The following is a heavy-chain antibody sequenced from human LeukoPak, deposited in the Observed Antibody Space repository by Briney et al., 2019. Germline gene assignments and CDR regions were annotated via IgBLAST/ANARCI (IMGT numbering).Heavy chain of an antibody. D-gene: IGHD2-15*01. CDR1: GGTFSSYA. V-gene: IGHV1-18*01. CDR3: ARDGLKWGGYCSGGSCWRGWFDP. CDR2: ISAYNGNT. J-gene: IGHJ5*02. Sequence: GASVKVSCKASGGTFSSYAISWVRQAPGQGLEWMGWISAYNGNTNYAQKLQGRVTMTTDTSTSTAYMELRSLRSDDTAVYYCARDGLKWGGYCSGGSCWRGWFDPWGQGTLVTVSS.